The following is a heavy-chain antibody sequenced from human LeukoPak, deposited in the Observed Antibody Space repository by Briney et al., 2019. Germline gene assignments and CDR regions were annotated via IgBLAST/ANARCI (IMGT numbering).Heavy chain of an antibody. V-gene: IGHV3-23*01. CDR1: GFTFSTFT. CDR2: ISGSGGST. Sequence: GGSLRLSCAASGFTFSTFTMTWVRQAPGKGLEWVSTISGSGGSTYYADSVKGRFTISRDNSENTLYLQMNSLRAEDTAVFYCAKDRANWDWYFDLWGRGTLVTVSS. CDR3: AKDRANWDWYFDL. J-gene: IGHJ2*01. D-gene: IGHD7-27*01.